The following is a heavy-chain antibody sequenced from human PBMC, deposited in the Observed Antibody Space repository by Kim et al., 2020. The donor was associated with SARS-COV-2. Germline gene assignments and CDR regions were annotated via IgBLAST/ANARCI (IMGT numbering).Heavy chain of an antibody. D-gene: IGHD3-9*01. CDR2: INTNTGNP. CDR3: ARVPVRGWFLTGYYSNYYYGMDV. J-gene: IGHJ6*02. CDR1: GYTFTSYA. V-gene: IGHV7-4-1*02. Sequence: ASVKVSCKASGYTFTSYAMNWVRQAPGQGLEWMGWINTNTGNPTYAQGFTGRFVFSLDTSVSTAYLQISSLKAEDTAVYYCARVPVRGWFLTGYYSNYYYGMDVWGQGTTVTVSS.